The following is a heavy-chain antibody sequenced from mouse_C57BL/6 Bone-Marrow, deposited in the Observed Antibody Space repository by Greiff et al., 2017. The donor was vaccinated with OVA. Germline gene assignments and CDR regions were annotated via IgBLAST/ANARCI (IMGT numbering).Heavy chain of an antibody. V-gene: IGHV1-19*01. CDR3: ARSLLGFFDY. D-gene: IGHD4-1*01. J-gene: IGHJ2*01. CDR2: INPYNGGT. CDR1: GYTFTDYY. Sequence: VQLKESGPVLVKPGASVKMSCKASGYTFTDYYMNWVKQSHGKSLEWIGVINPYNGGTSYNQKFKGKATLTVDKSSSTAYMELNSLTSEYSAVYYCARSLLGFFDYWGQGTTLTVSS.